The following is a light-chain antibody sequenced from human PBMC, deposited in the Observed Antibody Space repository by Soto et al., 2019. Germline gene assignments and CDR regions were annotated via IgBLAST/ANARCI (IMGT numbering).Light chain of an antibody. V-gene: IGKV3-20*01. CDR2: GAS. CDR3: QQYGGSPSFT. Sequence: EIVLTQSPGTLSLSPGERATLSCRASQSVSSNYLAWYQQKPGQAPRLLIYGASSRATGIPDRFSGSGSGTDFTLTISRLEPEDFAVYYCQQYGGSPSFTFGPGTKVDIK. CDR1: QSVSSNY. J-gene: IGKJ3*01.